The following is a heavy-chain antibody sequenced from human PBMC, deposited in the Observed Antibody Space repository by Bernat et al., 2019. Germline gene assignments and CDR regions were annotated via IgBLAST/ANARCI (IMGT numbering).Heavy chain of an antibody. CDR2: IYSGGST. CDR1: GFTVSSNY. Sequence: EVQLVESGGGLVQPGGSLRLSCAASGFTVSSNYMSWVRQAPGKGLEWVSVIYSGGSTYYADSVKGRFTISRDNSKNTLYLQMNSLRAEDTAVYYCARDPLGYCSGGSCYEGGFDYWFQGTRVTVSS. D-gene: IGHD2-15*01. J-gene: IGHJ4*02. CDR3: ARDPLGYCSGGSCYEGGFDY. V-gene: IGHV3-66*01.